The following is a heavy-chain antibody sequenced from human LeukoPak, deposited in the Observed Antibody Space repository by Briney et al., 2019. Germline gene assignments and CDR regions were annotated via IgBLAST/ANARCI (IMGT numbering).Heavy chain of an antibody. D-gene: IGHD2-2*01. J-gene: IGHJ5*02. Sequence: GASVKVSCKASGYTFTGYYMHWVRQAPGQGLEWMGWINPNSGGTNYAQKFQDRVTMTRDTSISTAYMELSRLRSDDTAVYYCARDGLGYCSSTSCYPENWFDPWGQGTLVTVSS. V-gene: IGHV1-2*02. CDR2: INPNSGGT. CDR1: GYTFTGYY. CDR3: ARDGLGYCSSTSCYPENWFDP.